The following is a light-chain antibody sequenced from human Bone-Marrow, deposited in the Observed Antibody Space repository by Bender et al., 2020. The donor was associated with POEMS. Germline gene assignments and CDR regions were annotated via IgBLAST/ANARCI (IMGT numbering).Light chain of an antibody. Sequence: QSALTQPASVSGSPGQSVTISCTGASSDVVRYNYVSWYQQHPGKAPKLMIYEVSKRPSGVPDRFSGSKSGNTASLTVSGLQAEDESDYYCSSYAGSSFVFGTGTKVAVL. CDR2: EVS. CDR1: SSDVVRYNY. J-gene: IGLJ1*01. V-gene: IGLV2-8*01. CDR3: SSYAGSSFV.